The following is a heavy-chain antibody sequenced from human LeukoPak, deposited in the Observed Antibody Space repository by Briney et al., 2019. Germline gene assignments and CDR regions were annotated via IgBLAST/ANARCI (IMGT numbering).Heavy chain of an antibody. J-gene: IGHJ4*02. Sequence: GGSLRLSCEASGFTFSTYGMHWVRQAPGKGLEWVAVIWYDGSNKYYADSVKGRFTVSRDNSENTLFLQMNSLRAEDTAVYYCARGHSYYDSGAYYMHNWGQGTLVTVSS. V-gene: IGHV3-33*01. CDR2: IWYDGSNK. D-gene: IGHD3-22*01. CDR3: ARGHSYYDSGAYYMHN. CDR1: GFTFSTYG.